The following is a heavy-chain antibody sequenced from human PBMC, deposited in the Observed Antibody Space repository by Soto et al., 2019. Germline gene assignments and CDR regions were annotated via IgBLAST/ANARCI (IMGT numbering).Heavy chain of an antibody. D-gene: IGHD1-1*01. CDR2: IIPIFGTA. J-gene: IGHJ6*02. CDR3: ARDIEMSTIRTYYYYYCMDV. V-gene: IGHV1-69*13. Sequence: SVKVSCKASGGTFSSYAISWVRQAPGQGLEWMGGIIPIFGTANYAQMFQGRVTITADESTSTAYMELSSLRSEDTAVYYCARDIEMSTIRTYYYYYCMDVWGQGTTVTGSS. CDR1: GGTFSSYA.